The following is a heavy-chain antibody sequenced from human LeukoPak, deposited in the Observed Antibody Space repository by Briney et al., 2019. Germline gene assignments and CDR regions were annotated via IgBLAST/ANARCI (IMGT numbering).Heavy chain of an antibody. CDR2: IIPIFGTA. V-gene: IGHV1-69*06. Sequence: SVKVSCKASGGTFSSYAISWVRQAPGQGLEWMGGIIPIFGTANYAQKFQGRVTITADKSTSTAYMELSSLRSEDTAVYYCASYLMEEMATIANFDYWGQGTLVTVSS. J-gene: IGHJ4*02. CDR3: ASYLMEEMATIANFDY. D-gene: IGHD5-24*01. CDR1: GGTFSSYA.